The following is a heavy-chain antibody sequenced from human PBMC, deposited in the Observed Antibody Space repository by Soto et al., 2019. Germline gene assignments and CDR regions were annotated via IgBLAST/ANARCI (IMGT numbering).Heavy chain of an antibody. Sequence: PGGSLRLSCAASDFTFDGHGMSWVRQAPGKGPEWVSTISPEGFNTHYADSVRGRFTISRDNSRNTVDLHMSSLRAEDTAIDYCVSWGSAHFDYWGQGTPVTVSS. V-gene: IGHV3-23*01. CDR2: ISPEGFNT. CDR1: DFTFDGHG. CDR3: VSWGSAHFDY. J-gene: IGHJ4*02. D-gene: IGHD3-16*01.